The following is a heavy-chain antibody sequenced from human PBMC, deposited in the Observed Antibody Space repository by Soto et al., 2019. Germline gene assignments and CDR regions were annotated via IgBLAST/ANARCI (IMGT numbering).Heavy chain of an antibody. J-gene: IGHJ6*02. D-gene: IGHD3-10*02. CDR2: ISCDGSNK. Sequence: GGSLRLSCAASGFTFSSYAMHWVRQAPGKGLEWVAVISCDGSNKYYGDSVKGRFTISRDNSKNTVYLQMNGLKAEDTAVYYCARGPRAPPPHAYVMDVWAQGTTVPVSS. V-gene: IGHV3-30-3*01. CDR3: ARGPRAPPPHAYVMDV. CDR1: GFTFSSYA.